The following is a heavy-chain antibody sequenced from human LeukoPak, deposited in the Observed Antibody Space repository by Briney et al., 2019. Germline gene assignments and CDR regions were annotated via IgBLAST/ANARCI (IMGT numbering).Heavy chain of an antibody. D-gene: IGHD5-12*01. CDR1: GYTFTGNY. J-gene: IGHJ4*02. Sequence: GASVKVSSTASGYTFTGNYMHWVPQAPGQGLQWIGRINPNSGGTNYAQKFQGRVTITRDTSISTAYMELSRLRSDDTAVYYCASSMVATCGGDYWGQGTLVTVSS. CDR3: ASSMVATCGGDY. V-gene: IGHV1-2*06. CDR2: INPNSGGT.